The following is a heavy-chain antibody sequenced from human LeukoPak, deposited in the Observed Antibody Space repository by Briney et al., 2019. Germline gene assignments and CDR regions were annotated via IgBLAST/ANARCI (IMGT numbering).Heavy chain of an antibody. CDR1: GYSFTSYW. V-gene: IGHV5-51*01. J-gene: IGHJ3*02. CDR3: ARRRGYGDYGGAFDI. D-gene: IGHD4-17*01. CDR2: IYPGDSDT. Sequence: GESLKISCKGSGYSFTSYWIGWVRQMPGKGLEWVGIIYPGDSDTRYSPSFQGQVTISADKSISTAYLQWSSLKASDTAMYYCARRRGYGDYGGAFDIWGQGTMVTVSS.